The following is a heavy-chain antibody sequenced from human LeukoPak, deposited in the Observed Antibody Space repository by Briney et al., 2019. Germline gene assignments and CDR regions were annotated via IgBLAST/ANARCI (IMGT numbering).Heavy chain of an antibody. CDR2: IYSGGST. V-gene: IGHV3-53*01. CDR1: GFTVSSNY. CDR3: ARGQWELLDRQGHHNDAFDI. J-gene: IGHJ3*02. D-gene: IGHD1-26*01. Sequence: PGGSLRLSCAASGFTVSSNYMSWVRQAPGKGLEWVSVIYSGGSTYYADSVKGRFTISRDNSKNTLYLQMNSLRAEDTAVYYCARGQWELLDRQGHHNDAFDIWGQGTMVTVSS.